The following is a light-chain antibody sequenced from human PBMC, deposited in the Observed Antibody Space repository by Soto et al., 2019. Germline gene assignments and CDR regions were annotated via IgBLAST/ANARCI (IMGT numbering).Light chain of an antibody. CDR1: QDINNY. J-gene: IGKJ1*01. Sequence: DIQMTQSPSSLSASVGDRVTITCRASQDINNYLAWYQVQPGKGRKLQIYAASTLQSGVPSRFSGSGSGTDFTLTISSLQPEDVATYFCQKYNSAPRTFGQGTRVEI. V-gene: IGKV1-27*01. CDR2: AAS. CDR3: QKYNSAPRT.